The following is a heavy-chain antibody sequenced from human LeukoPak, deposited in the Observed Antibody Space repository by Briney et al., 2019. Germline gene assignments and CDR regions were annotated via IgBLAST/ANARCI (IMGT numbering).Heavy chain of an antibody. CDR1: GYSFTSYW. CDR3: VRTWCSGGSCYGWFDP. V-gene: IGHV5-51*01. Sequence: GESLKISCKGSGYSFTSYWIGWVRQMPGKGLEWMGIIYPGDSDIRYSPSFQGQVTISADKSISTAYLQWISLKASDTAMYYCVRTWCSGGSCYGWFDPWGQGTLVTVSS. CDR2: IYPGDSDI. D-gene: IGHD2-15*01. J-gene: IGHJ5*02.